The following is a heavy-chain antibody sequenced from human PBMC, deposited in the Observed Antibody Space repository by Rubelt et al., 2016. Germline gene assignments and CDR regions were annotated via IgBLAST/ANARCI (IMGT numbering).Heavy chain of an antibody. D-gene: IGHD6-19*01. Sequence: AASGFTFSSYGMHWVRQAPGKGLEWVAVIWYDGSNKYYADSVKGRFTISRDNSKNTLYLQMNSLRAEDTAVYYCARANSSGGLGDYWGQGTLVTVSS. J-gene: IGHJ4*02. CDR2: IWYDGSNK. CDR1: GFTFSSYG. CDR3: ARANSSGGLGDY. V-gene: IGHV3-33*01.